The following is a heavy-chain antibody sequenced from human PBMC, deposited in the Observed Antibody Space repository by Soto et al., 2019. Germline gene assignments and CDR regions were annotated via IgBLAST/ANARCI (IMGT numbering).Heavy chain of an antibody. Sequence: SETLSLTCTVSGGSIISGGYYWTLIRQHPGKGLEWIGYNYYSGITYYNPSLKSRVTISLDTSKNQFSLKLSSVTAADTAVYYCARGSSIAGLYYGMDVWGHGTTVTVSS. CDR3: ARGSSIAGLYYGMDV. CDR1: GGSIISGGYY. CDR2: NYYSGIT. V-gene: IGHV4-31*03. J-gene: IGHJ6*02. D-gene: IGHD6-6*01.